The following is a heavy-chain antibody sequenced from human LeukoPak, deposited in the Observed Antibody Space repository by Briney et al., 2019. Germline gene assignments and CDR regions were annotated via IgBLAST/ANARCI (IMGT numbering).Heavy chain of an antibody. CDR3: ATGLSNGWSYFDD. Sequence: GGSLRLSCAASGFSFSMYAMSWVRQAPGRGLEWVSVISRSSDTTHYADSVKGRFTISRDNSKNTLYLQMDSLRAEDTAVYFCATGLSNGWSYFDDWGQGTRVTVSS. D-gene: IGHD6-19*01. CDR2: ISRSSDTT. J-gene: IGHJ4*02. V-gene: IGHV3-23*01. CDR1: GFSFSMYA.